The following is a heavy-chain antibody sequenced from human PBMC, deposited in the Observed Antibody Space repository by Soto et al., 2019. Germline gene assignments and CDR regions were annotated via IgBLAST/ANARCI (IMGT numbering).Heavy chain of an antibody. D-gene: IGHD3-10*01. CDR3: ARGRQYYGAGNDIIVY. J-gene: IGHJ4*01. CDR1: GGSINNYY. CDR2: IFYTGST. V-gene: IGHV4-59*01. Sequence: PSETLSLTCTVSGGSINNYYWTWIRQPPGKGLEWIGHIFYTGSTNYNPSLESRVTTSLDTSKNQFSLKLNAMTAADTAMFYCARGRQYYGAGNDIIVYWGHGTLVTVSS.